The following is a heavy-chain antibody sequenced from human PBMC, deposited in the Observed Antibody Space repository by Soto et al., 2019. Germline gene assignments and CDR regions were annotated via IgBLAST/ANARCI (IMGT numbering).Heavy chain of an antibody. Sequence: SQTLSLTCAISGDSVPINSAGWNWIRQSPSRGLEWLGRTYYGSKWNNDYAVSVKSRITINADTSKNQISLQLNSVTPEDTAVYYCARGWLMTGMDVWSQGTTVTVSS. V-gene: IGHV6-1*01. D-gene: IGHD5-12*01. J-gene: IGHJ6*02. CDR2: TYYGSKWNN. CDR1: GDSVPINSAG. CDR3: ARGWLMTGMDV.